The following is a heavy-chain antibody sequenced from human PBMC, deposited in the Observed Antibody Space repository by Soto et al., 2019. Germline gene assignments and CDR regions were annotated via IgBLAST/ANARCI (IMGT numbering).Heavy chain of an antibody. CDR2: ISYDGSNT. CDR3: ARVVGATTTYSYYGLDV. V-gene: IGHV3-30*04. CDR1: GFTFSNYA. J-gene: IGHJ6*04. D-gene: IGHD1-26*01. Sequence: GGSLRLSCAASGFTFSNYAMHWVRQATGKGLEWVALISYDGSNTYSADSVKDRFTISRDNSKNTLYLQMSSLRAEDTALYYCARVVGATTTYSYYGLDVWGEGTTVTVSS.